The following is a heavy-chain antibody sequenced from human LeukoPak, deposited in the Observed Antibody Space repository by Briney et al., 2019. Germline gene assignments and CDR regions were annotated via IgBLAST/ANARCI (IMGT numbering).Heavy chain of an antibody. V-gene: IGHV4-39*01. CDR2: IYYSGST. D-gene: IGHD2-2*01. Sequence: SETLSLTCTVSGGSISSNGYYWGWIRQSPGAGLEWIGNIYYSGSTYYNPSLKSRVTISVDTSKNQFSLKLSSVTAADTAVYYCARSYIVVVPAAHFDYWGQGTLVTVSS. CDR3: ARSYIVVVPAAHFDY. J-gene: IGHJ4*02. CDR1: GGSISSNGYY.